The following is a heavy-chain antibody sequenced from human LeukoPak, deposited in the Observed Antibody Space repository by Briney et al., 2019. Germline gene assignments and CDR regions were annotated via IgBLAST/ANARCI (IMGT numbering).Heavy chain of an antibody. Sequence: PSETLSLTCAVGGGSFSDYSWNWIRQPPGKGLEWIGDVSQRGSTNYNPSLKSRVSMSLDTSNNQFSLKLNSVTAADTAVYYCARAYDFWSGHIDYGGQGTLVIVSS. D-gene: IGHD3-3*01. CDR3: ARAYDFWSGHIDY. CDR1: GGSFSDYS. CDR2: VSQRGST. J-gene: IGHJ4*02. V-gene: IGHV4-34*01.